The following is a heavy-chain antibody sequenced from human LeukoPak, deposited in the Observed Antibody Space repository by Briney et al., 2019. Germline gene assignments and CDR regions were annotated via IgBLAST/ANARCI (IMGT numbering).Heavy chain of an antibody. J-gene: IGHJ4*02. D-gene: IGHD6-25*01. CDR3: AKDRLWRLVLVSDPNDY. CDR1: GFTFSSYA. V-gene: IGHV3-23*01. CDR2: FCGSGGST. Sequence: PGGSLRLSCAASGFTFSSYAMSWVRQAPGEGLEWVSAFCGSGGSTYYADSVKGRFTLSNDNSKNTLYLQMNSLSAEDTAVYYCAKDRLWRLVLVSDPNDYWGQGTLVTVSS.